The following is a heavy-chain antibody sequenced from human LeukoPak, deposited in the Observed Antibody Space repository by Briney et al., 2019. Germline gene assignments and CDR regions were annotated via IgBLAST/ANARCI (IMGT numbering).Heavy chain of an antibody. V-gene: IGHV3-66*01. J-gene: IGHJ4*02. D-gene: IGHD1-26*01. Sequence: GGSLRLSCAASGFTVSSKYMSWVRQAPGKGLEWVSVIYSGGSTYYADSVKGRFTISRDNSKNTLYLQMNSLRAEDTAVYYCARYSGTFSNSYFDCWGQGTLVTVSS. CDR1: GFTVSSKY. CDR2: IYSGGST. CDR3: ARYSGTFSNSYFDC.